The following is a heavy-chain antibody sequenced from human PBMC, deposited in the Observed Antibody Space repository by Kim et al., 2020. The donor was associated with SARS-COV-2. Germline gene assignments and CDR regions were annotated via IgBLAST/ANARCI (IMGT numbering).Heavy chain of an antibody. CDR3: AREGQWLRRFDP. Sequence: NYAQKLKGRVNITTTTSTSTAYLGLRSLRADDTAVYYCAREGQWLRRFDPWGQGTLVTVSS. J-gene: IGHJ5*02. D-gene: IGHD5-12*01. V-gene: IGHV1-18*01.